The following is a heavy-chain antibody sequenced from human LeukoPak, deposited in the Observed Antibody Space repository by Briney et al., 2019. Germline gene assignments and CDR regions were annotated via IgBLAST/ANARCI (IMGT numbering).Heavy chain of an antibody. Sequence: SETLSLTCAVYGGSFSGYYWSWIRQPPGKGLEWIGEINHSGSTNYNPSLKSRVTISVDTSKNQFSLKLSSVTAADTAVYYCASTGYSSGWYHRNNWFDPWGQGTLVTASS. CDR1: GGSFSGYY. J-gene: IGHJ5*02. V-gene: IGHV4-34*01. CDR3: ASTGYSSGWYHRNNWFDP. CDR2: INHSGST. D-gene: IGHD6-19*01.